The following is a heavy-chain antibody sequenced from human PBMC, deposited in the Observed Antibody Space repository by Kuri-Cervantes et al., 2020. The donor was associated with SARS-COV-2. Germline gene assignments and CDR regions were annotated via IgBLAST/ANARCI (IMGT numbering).Heavy chain of an antibody. CDR3: ARDGLTRLYPWNELYN. V-gene: IGHV3-11*05. CDR1: GFTFSSYA. J-gene: IGHJ4*02. D-gene: IGHD1-1*01. CDR2: ISSSSSYT. Sequence: GESLKISCAASGFTFSSYAMSWIRQAPGKGLEWVSYISSSSSYTNYADSVKGRFTISRDNAKNSLYLQMNSLRAEDTAVYYCARDGLTRLYPWNELYNWGLGTLVTVSS.